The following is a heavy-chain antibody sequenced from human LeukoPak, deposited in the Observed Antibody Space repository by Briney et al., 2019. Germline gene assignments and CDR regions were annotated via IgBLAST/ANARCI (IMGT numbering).Heavy chain of an antibody. D-gene: IGHD1-20*01. J-gene: IGHJ5*02. Sequence: GGSLRLSCAASGFTVCSNYMSWVRQAPGKGLEWVSVIYSSGTTYYADSVKGRFTISRDNSKNTLYLRMNSLRAEDTAVYYCARGEYNWNDLHLWGQGTLVTVSS. CDR2: IYSSGTT. CDR1: GFTVCSNY. V-gene: IGHV3-66*01. CDR3: ARGEYNWNDLHL.